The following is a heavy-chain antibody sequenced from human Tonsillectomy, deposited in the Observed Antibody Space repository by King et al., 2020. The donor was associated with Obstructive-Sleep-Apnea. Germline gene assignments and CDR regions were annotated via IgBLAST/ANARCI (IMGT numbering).Heavy chain of an antibody. Sequence: QLVQSGAEVKKPGESLKISCKGSGYSFTSYWIGWVRQMPGKGLEWMGIIYPGDSDTRYSPSFQGQVTISADKSISTAYLQWSSLKASDTAMYYCAGSRRPDGDYYGMDVWGQGTTVTVSS. J-gene: IGHJ6*02. D-gene: IGHD2-2*01. CDR1: GYSFTSYW. CDR3: AGSRRPDGDYYGMDV. V-gene: IGHV5-51*01. CDR2: IYPGDSDT.